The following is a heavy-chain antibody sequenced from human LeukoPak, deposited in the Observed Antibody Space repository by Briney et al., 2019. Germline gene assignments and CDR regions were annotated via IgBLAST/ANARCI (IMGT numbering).Heavy chain of an antibody. CDR3: ARTRRGSGSSDDY. V-gene: IGHV1-18*04. J-gene: IGHJ4*02. CDR1: GYTFTSYK. CDR2: ISAYNGNT. D-gene: IGHD3-10*01. Sequence: VASVKVSCKASGYTFTSYKMHWVRQSPGQGLEWMGWISAYNGNTNYAQKLQGRVTMTTDTSTSTAYMELRSLRSDDTAVYYCARTRRGSGSSDDYWGQGTLVTVSS.